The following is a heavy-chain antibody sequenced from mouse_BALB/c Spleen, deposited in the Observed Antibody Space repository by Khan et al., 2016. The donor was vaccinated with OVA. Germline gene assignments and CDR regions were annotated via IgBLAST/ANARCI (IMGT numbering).Heavy chain of an antibody. Sequence: EVQLQESGPGLVKPSQSLTLTCTVTGYSITSDYAWNWIRQFPGSKLEWMGYIHYSGSTSYNTSLKSRISITRDTSKNQFFLQLNSVTTEDTATYYCARRSVWGAGTTVTVSS. CDR2: IHYSGST. J-gene: IGHJ1*01. V-gene: IGHV3-2*02. CDR1: GYSITSDYA. CDR3: ARRSV.